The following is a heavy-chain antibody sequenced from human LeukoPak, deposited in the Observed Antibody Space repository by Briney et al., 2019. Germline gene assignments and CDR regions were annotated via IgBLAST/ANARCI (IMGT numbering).Heavy chain of an antibody. D-gene: IGHD3-22*01. V-gene: IGHV1-69*06. CDR1: GGTFSSYA. CDR3: ATDYYYDSSGSYYTVDY. CDR2: IIPIFGTT. J-gene: IGHJ4*02. Sequence: SVKVSCKASGGTFSSYAISWVRQAPGQGLEWMGGIIPIFGTTNYAQKFQDRVTITADKSTSTAYMELSSLRSEDTAVYYCATDYYYDSSGSYYTVDYWGQGTLVTVSS.